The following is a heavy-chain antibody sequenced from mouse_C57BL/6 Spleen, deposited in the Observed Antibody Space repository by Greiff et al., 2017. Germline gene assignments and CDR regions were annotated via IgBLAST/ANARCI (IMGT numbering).Heavy chain of an antibody. CDR2: IYPGDGDT. CDR1: GYAFSSYW. Sequence: VQVVESGAELVKPGASVKISCKASGYAFSSYWMNWVRQRPGKGLAWVGQIYPGDGDTTYNGKVKGKATLTADKSSSTAYMQLSSLTAADSAVYFCASNWDGCDYWGQGTTLTVSS. D-gene: IGHD4-1*01. CDR3: ASNWDGCDY. V-gene: IGHV1-80*01. J-gene: IGHJ2*01.